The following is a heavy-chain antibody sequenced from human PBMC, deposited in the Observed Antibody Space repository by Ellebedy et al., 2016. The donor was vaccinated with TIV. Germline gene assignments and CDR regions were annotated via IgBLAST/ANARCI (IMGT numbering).Heavy chain of an antibody. D-gene: IGHD5-18*01. Sequence: MPSETLSLTCTVSGGSISGYFWSRIRQPPGKGLEWIGYFFPGGNTNYNPSLKSRVTISADMSKNQFSLKLTSVTAADTAVYRCARQRNSQLWFAPFDHWGQGILITVSS. J-gene: IGHJ4*02. CDR1: GGSISGYF. CDR3: ARQRNSQLWFAPFDH. V-gene: IGHV4-59*08. CDR2: FFPGGNT.